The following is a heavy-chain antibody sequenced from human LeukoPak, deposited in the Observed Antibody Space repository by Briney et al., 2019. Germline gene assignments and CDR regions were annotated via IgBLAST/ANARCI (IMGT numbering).Heavy chain of an antibody. J-gene: IGHJ4*01. CDR2: ISGSGGST. V-gene: IGHV3-23*01. CDR3: AKGLVDIVATIDY. Sequence: GGSLRLSCAATGFIFSNYALSGVRQAPAKGRAWVSSISGSGGSTYYAGSVRGRFTISRDNSKNTLYRQMNSLRAEDTAVYYCAKGLVDIVATIDYWGQEPGSASPQ. D-gene: IGHD5-12*01. CDR1: GFIFSNYA.